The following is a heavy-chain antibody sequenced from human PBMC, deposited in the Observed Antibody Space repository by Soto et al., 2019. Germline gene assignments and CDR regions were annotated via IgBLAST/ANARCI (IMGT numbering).Heavy chain of an antibody. Sequence: PSETLSLTCTVSGVSISSPHHNGSWIRQYPGKGLEWIGFIHYSGTTYYNPSLKSRVAISVDTSRNDFSLRLSSVTAADTAVYYCTMGQTRDLAYWGRGTLVTVSS. CDR2: IHYSGTT. V-gene: IGHV4-30-4*01. CDR1: GVSISSPHHN. D-gene: IGHD3-10*01. J-gene: IGHJ4*02. CDR3: TMGQTRDLAY.